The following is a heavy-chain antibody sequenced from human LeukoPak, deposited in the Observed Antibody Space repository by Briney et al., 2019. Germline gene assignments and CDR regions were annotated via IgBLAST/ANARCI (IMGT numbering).Heavy chain of an antibody. CDR2: IYHSGST. D-gene: IGHD6-13*01. V-gene: IGHV4-4*02. J-gene: IGHJ5*02. CDR1: GGSISSSNW. Sequence: SETLSLTCAVSGGSISSSNWWSWVRQPPGKGLEWIGEIYHSGSTNYNPSLKSRVTISVDKSKNQFSLKLSSVTAADTAVYYCARVPRIEAGATGDWFDPWGQGTVVTVSS. CDR3: ARVPRIEAGATGDWFDP.